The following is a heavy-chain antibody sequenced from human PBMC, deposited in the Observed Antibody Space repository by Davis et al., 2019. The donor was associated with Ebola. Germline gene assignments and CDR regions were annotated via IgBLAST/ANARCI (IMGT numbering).Heavy chain of an antibody. CDR2: ISSSSSYI. J-gene: IGHJ4*02. CDR3: ARNSGYSSGWCDY. CDR1: GFTFSSYS. Sequence: GGSLRLSCAASGFTFSSYSMNWVRQAPGKGLEWVSSISSSSSYIYYADSVKGRFTISRDNAKNSLYLLMNSLRAEDTAVYYCARNSGYSSGWCDYWGQGTLVTVSS. D-gene: IGHD6-19*01. V-gene: IGHV3-21*01.